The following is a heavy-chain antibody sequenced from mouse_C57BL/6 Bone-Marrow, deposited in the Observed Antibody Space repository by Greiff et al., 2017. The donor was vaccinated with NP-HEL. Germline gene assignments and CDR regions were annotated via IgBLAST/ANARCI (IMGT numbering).Heavy chain of an antibody. J-gene: IGHJ2*01. Sequence: EVQLMESGGGLVKPGGSLKLSCAASGFTFTSYAMSWVSQTPEKRLEWVATISDAGSYTNYTDNVKGRFTISRDNAKNNLYLQMSHLKSEDTAMYYCTSEFVPDYWGQGTTLTVSS. CDR3: TSEFVPDY. CDR1: GFTFTSYA. CDR2: ISDAGSYT. V-gene: IGHV5-4*01.